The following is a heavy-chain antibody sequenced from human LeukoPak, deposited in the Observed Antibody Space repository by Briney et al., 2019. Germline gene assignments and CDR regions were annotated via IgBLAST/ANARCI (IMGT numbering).Heavy chain of an antibody. CDR1: GGTFSSYA. J-gene: IGHJ6*02. Sequence: SVTVSFKASGGTFSSYAISWVRQAPGQGLEWMGRIIPILGIANYAQKFQGRVTITADKSTSTAYMELSSLRSEDTAVYYCARTTNCSSTSCYGNYYYYYGMDVWGQGTTVTVSS. D-gene: IGHD2-2*01. CDR2: IIPILGIA. CDR3: ARTTNCSSTSCYGNYYYYYGMDV. V-gene: IGHV1-69*04.